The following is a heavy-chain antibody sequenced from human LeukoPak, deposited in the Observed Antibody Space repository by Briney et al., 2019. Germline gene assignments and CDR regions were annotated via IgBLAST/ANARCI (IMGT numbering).Heavy chain of an antibody. J-gene: IGHJ4*02. V-gene: IGHV3-43*02. D-gene: IGHD6-13*01. CDR1: GFTFDDYA. Sequence: PGGSLRLSCAASGFTFDDYAMHWVRQAPGKGLEWVSLISGDGGSTYYADSVKGRFTISRDNAKNSLYLQMNSLRAEDTAVYYCARERQQLGFDYWGQGTLVTVSS. CDR3: ARERQQLGFDY. CDR2: ISGDGGST.